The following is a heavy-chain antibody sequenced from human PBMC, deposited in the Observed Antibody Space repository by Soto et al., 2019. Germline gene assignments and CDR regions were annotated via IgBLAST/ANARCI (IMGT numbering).Heavy chain of an antibody. Sequence: EVQLVESGGGLVKPGGSLRLSCAASGFTFSSYSMNWVRQAPGKGLEWVSSISSSSSYIYYADSVKSRFTISRDNAKNSLYLQMNSLRAEDTAVYYCARVWGTYSGSYHLDYWCQGTLVTVSS. CDR1: GFTFSSYS. CDR3: ARVWGTYSGSYHLDY. CDR2: ISSSSSYI. V-gene: IGHV3-21*01. J-gene: IGHJ4*02. D-gene: IGHD1-26*01.